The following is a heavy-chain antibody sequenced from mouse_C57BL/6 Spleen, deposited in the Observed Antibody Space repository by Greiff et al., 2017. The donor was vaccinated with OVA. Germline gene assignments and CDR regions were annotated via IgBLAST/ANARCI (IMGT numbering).Heavy chain of an antibody. CDR3: ARGDYGSSPHYYAMDY. CDR1: GYAFSSSW. CDR2: IYPGDGDT. J-gene: IGHJ4*01. V-gene: IGHV1-82*01. Sequence: VQLQQSGPELVKPGASVKISCKASGYAFSSSWMNWVKQRPGKGLEWIGRIYPGDGDTTYNGKFKGKATLTADKSSSTAYMQLSSLTSEDSAVYFCARGDYGSSPHYYAMDYWGQGTSVTVSS. D-gene: IGHD1-1*01.